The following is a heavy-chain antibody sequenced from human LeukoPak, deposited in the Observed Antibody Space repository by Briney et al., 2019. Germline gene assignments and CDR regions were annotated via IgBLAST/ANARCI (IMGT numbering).Heavy chain of an antibody. J-gene: IGHJ5*02. CDR1: GFTFNSYG. CDR2: IYYDGSNN. CDR3: ARDHHPGYHDSLRFTWPDP. V-gene: IGHV3-30*12. D-gene: IGHD3-22*01. Sequence: HPGGSLRLSCAASGFTFNSYGIHWVRQAPGKGLGWVAVIYYDGSNNFYSDSVKGRFTISRDNSKNTVFLQMSSLRAEDTAVYYCARDHHPGYHDSLRFTWPDPWGQGTLVSVSS.